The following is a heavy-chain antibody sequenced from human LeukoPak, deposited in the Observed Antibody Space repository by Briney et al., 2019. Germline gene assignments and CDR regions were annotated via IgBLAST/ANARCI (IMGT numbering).Heavy chain of an antibody. CDR2: IIPIFGTA. D-gene: IGHD6-13*01. Sequence: SVKVSCKASGGTFSNYAISWVRQAPGQGLEWMGGIIPIFGTANYAQKFQGRVTITADESTSTAYMGLSSLRSEDTAVYYCARPPLYSSSWYQEEYYFDYWGQGTLVTVSS. CDR3: ARPPLYSSSWYQEEYYFDY. J-gene: IGHJ4*02. CDR1: GGTFSNYA. V-gene: IGHV1-69*01.